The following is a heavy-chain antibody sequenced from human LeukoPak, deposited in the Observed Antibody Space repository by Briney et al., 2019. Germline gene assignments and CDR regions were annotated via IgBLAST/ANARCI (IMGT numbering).Heavy chain of an antibody. CDR3: ARDWYGDTHFDY. V-gene: IGHV3-66*01. CDR1: GFTVSSDY. D-gene: IGHD4-17*01. J-gene: IGHJ4*02. CDR2: IYSGGST. Sequence: PGGSLRLSCAASGFTVSSDYMSWVRQAPGKGLEWVSVIYSGGSTYYADSVKGRFTISRDNSKNTLYLQMNSLRVEDTAVYYCARDWYGDTHFDYWGQGTLVTVSS.